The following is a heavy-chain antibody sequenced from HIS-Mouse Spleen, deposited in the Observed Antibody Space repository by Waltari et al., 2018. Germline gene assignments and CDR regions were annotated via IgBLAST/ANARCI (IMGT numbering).Heavy chain of an antibody. V-gene: IGHV3-30*18. CDR3: AKASSGWLDY. Sequence: QVQLVESGGGVVQPGRSLRLSCAASGSTFLSYGLPWVRQAPGKGLEWVAVISYDGSNKYYADSVKGRFTISRDNSKNTLYLQMNSLRAEDTAVYYCAKASSGWLDYWGQGTLVTVSS. J-gene: IGHJ4*02. CDR1: GSTFLSYG. CDR2: ISYDGSNK. D-gene: IGHD6-19*01.